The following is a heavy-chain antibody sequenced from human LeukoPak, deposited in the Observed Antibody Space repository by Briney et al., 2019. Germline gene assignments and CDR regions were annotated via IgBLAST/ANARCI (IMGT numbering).Heavy chain of an antibody. J-gene: IGHJ4*02. D-gene: IGHD1-26*01. V-gene: IGHV3-64*01. Sequence: TGGSLRLSCAASGFTFSSYAMHWVRQAPGKGLEYVSAISSNGGSTYYANSVKGRFTISRDNSKNTLYLQMGSLRAEDMAVYYCAREWGKSGELSYVFFDYWGQGTLVTVSS. CDR3: AREWGKSGELSYVFFDY. CDR1: GFTFSSYA. CDR2: ISSNGGST.